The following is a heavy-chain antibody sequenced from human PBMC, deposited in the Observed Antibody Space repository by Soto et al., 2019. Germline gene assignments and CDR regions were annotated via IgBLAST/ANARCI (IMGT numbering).Heavy chain of an antibody. Sequence: QVQLQESGPGLVKPSQTLSLTCTVSGGSISSGGYYWSWIRQHPGKGLEWIGYIYYSGSTYYNPSLKSRVTTPVDPSKNPFSLKLSSVTAADTAVYYCASARDCSSTSCYLGDAFDIWGQGTMVTVSS. D-gene: IGHD2-2*01. CDR1: GGSISSGGYY. J-gene: IGHJ3*02. CDR3: ASARDCSSTSCYLGDAFDI. V-gene: IGHV4-31*03. CDR2: IYYSGST.